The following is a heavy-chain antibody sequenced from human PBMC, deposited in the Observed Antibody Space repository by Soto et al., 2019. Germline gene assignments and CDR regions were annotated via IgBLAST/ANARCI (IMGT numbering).Heavy chain of an antibody. V-gene: IGHV3-23*01. J-gene: IGHJ4*02. CDR2: ISGSGGST. CDR1: GFTFSSYA. CDR3: AKVFGNDFWSGYAFDY. Sequence: GGSLRLSCAASGFTFSSYAMSWVRQAPGKGLEWVSAISGSGGSTYYADSVKGRFTISRDNSKNTLYLQMNSLRAEDTAVYYYAKVFGNDFWSGYAFDYWGQGTLVTVSS. D-gene: IGHD3-3*01.